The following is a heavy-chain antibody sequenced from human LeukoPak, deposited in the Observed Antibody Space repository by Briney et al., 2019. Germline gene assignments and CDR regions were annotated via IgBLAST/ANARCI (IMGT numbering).Heavy chain of an antibody. CDR2: ISGSGGST. J-gene: IGHJ4*02. CDR3: AKDRRAGSYDY. V-gene: IGHV3-23*01. Sequence: ISGSGGSTYYADSVKGRFTISRDNSKNTLYLQMNSLRAEDTAVYYCAKDRRAGSYDYWGQGTLVTVSS. D-gene: IGHD3-10*01.